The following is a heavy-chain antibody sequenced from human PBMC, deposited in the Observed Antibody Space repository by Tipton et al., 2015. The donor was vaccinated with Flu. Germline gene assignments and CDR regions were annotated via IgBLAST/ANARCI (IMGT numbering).Heavy chain of an antibody. CDR2: ISWNSGSI. J-gene: IGHJ4*02. CDR3: AKGADVSSGYFLFFFGL. V-gene: IGHV3-9*01. D-gene: IGHD3-22*01. Sequence: SLRLSCAASGFTFDDYAMHWVRQAPGKGLEWVSGISWNSGSIGYADSVKGRFTISRDNAKNSLYLQMNSLRAEDTALYYCAKGADVSSGYFLFFFGLWGQGNLLPGPS. CDR1: GFTFDDYA.